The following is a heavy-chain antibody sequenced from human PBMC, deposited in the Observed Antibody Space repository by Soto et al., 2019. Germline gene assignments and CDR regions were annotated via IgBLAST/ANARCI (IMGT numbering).Heavy chain of an antibody. V-gene: IGHV4-4*02. CDR3: ATRNDGSGSLDY. Sequence: PSETLSLTCAVSGGSISSNKWWIWVRQPPGKGLEWIGGIYHTGSANYNPSLKSRVTISVDKSKNQFSLKLNSVTAADTAVYYCATRNDGSGSLDYWGQGTLVTVS. J-gene: IGHJ4*02. D-gene: IGHD3-10*01. CDR1: GGSISSNKW. CDR2: IYHTGSA.